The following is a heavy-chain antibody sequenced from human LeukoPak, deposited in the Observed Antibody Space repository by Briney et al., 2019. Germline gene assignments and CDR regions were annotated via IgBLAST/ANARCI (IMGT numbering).Heavy chain of an antibody. V-gene: IGHV3-9*03. Sequence: GGSLRLSRAASGFTFDDYAMHWVRQAPGKGLEWVSGISWNSGSIGYADSVKGRFTISRDNAKNSLYLQMNSLRAEDMALYYCAKGRGLSHDYGVDYWGQGTLVTVSS. D-gene: IGHD4-17*01. CDR1: GFTFDDYA. J-gene: IGHJ4*02. CDR2: ISWNSGSI. CDR3: AKGRGLSHDYGVDY.